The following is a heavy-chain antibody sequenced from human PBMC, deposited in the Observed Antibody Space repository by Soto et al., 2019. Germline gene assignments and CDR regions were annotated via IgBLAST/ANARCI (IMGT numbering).Heavy chain of an antibody. CDR1: GYAYTGYY. CDR2: INPNSGGT. J-gene: IGHJ4*02. V-gene: IGHV1-2*02. D-gene: IGHD3-22*01. Sequence: VPLKGYCKASGYAYTGYYVRWGLQAPGQGLEWMGWINPNSGGTNYAQKFQGRVTMTRDTSISTAYMELSRLRSDDTAVYYCARVEYYYDSSGCLDYWGQGTLVTV. CDR3: ARVEYYYDSSGCLDY.